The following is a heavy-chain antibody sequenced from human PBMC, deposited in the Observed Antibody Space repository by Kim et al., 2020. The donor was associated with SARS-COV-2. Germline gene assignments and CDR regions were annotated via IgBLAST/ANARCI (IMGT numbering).Heavy chain of an antibody. Sequence: SETLSLTCTVSGGSISSGGYYWSWIRQHPGKGLEWIGYIYYSGSTYYNPSLKSRVTISVDTSKNQFSLKLSSVTAADTAVYYCARLHSYGYFLEDYWGQGTLVTVSS. CDR2: IYYSGST. D-gene: IGHD5-18*01. CDR1: GGSISSGGYY. J-gene: IGHJ4*02. V-gene: IGHV4-31*03. CDR3: ARLHSYGYFLEDY.